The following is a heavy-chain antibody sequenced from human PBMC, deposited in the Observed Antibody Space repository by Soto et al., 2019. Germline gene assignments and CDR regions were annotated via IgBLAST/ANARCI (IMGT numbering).Heavy chain of an antibody. CDR2: IRPHNGDT. D-gene: IGHD1-26*01. V-gene: IGHV1-18*01. J-gene: IGHJ5*01. CDR3: ARDRSGWYDF. Sequence: QVQLVQSAAEVGKPGASVKVSCQASGYTFTTIRLSWVRQAPGQGLEWMGWIRPHNGDTQYAQKLQGRVTMTADTSTTAAYMGVRSLRPDDTGVFYCARDRSGWYDFGGQGTLVTVSS. CDR1: GYTFTTIR.